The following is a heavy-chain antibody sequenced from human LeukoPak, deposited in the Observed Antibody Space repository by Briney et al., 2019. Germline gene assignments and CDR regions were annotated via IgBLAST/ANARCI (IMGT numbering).Heavy chain of an antibody. CDR3: ARRVGGTYYYYYYMDV. Sequence: SETLSLTCTVSHSSINSAYYWGWIRQPPGKGLEWIGSIYYSGSTYYNPSLKSRVTISVDTSKNQFSLKLSSVTAADTAVYYCARRVGGTYYYYYYMDVWGKGTTVTISS. D-gene: IGHD2-15*01. V-gene: IGHV4-38-2*02. CDR1: HSSINSAYY. J-gene: IGHJ6*03. CDR2: IYYSGST.